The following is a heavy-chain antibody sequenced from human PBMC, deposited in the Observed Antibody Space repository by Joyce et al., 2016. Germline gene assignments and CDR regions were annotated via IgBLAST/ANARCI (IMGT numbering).Heavy chain of an antibody. J-gene: IGHJ4*02. D-gene: IGHD3-10*01. V-gene: IGHV4-31*03. Sequence: QVQLQESGPGLVKPSQTLSLTCTVSGGSITSGGYYWNWIRQHPGKGLEWIGYIYYSGNTYYNQSLKSRVTISEDTSKNQFSLRLISVTAADTAVYYCARDLVAYGSGSYFDSWGRGTLVTVSS. CDR1: GGSITSGGYY. CDR2: IYYSGNT. CDR3: ARDLVAYGSGSYFDS.